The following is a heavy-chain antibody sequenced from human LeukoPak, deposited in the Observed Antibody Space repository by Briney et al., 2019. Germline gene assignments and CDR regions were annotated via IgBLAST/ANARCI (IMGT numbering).Heavy chain of an antibody. CDR1: GGTFSSYA. J-gene: IGHJ3*02. CDR3: ARDPCGGDCYHAFDI. D-gene: IGHD2-21*02. V-gene: IGHV1-69*01. CDR2: IIPIFGTA. Sequence: SVKVSCEASGGTFSSYAISWVRQAPGQGLEWMGGIIPIFGTANYAQKFQGRVTITADESTSTAYMELSSLRSEDTAVYYCARDPCGGDCYHAFDIWGQGTMVTVSS.